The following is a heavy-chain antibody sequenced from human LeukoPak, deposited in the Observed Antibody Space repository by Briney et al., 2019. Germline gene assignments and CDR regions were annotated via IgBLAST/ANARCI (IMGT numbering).Heavy chain of an antibody. V-gene: IGHV3-21*01. CDR2: ISTSSSYR. D-gene: IGHD5-12*01. CDR3: TRGGTRVTTISSLDY. Sequence: GGSLRLSCAASGFTFTNFGMNWVRQAPGKGLEWVSSISTSSSYRYYVDSVKGRFTISRDSAKNSLYLQMNSLRAEDTAVYYCTRGGTRVTTISSLDYWGQGTLVTVSS. CDR1: GFTFTNFG. J-gene: IGHJ4*02.